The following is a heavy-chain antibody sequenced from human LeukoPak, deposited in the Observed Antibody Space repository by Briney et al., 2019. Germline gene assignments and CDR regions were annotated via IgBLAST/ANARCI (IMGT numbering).Heavy chain of an antibody. D-gene: IGHD1-1*01. CDR2: ISCDGSNR. J-gene: IGHJ6*02. V-gene: IGHV3-30-3*01. CDR3: ARANWNDGGMDV. Sequence: GGSLRLSCAASGFTFSSYAMHWVRQAPGKGLEWVAVISCDGSNRYYADSVKGRFTISRDNSKNTLYLQMNSLRSEDTAVYYCARANWNDGGMDVWGQGTTVTVSS. CDR1: GFTFSSYA.